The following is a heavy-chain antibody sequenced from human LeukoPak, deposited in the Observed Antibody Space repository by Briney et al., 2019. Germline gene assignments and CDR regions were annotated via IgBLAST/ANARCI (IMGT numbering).Heavy chain of an antibody. V-gene: IGHV3-23*01. CDR2: VSGSGDDT. CDR3: AREDYDDSGAWYFDL. J-gene: IGHJ2*01. D-gene: IGHD3-3*01. CDR1: GLTFSHYN. Sequence: GGSLRLSCAASGLTFSHYNMNWVRQAPGKGLEWVSSVSGSGDDTYYADSVKGRFIIPRDNSKTTMYLQMNSLRADDTAVYYCAREDYDDSGAWYFDLWGRGTLVTVSS.